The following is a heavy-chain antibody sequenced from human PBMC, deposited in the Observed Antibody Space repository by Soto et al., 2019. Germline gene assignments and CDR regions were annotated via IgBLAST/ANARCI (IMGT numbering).Heavy chain of an antibody. CDR2: IYYSGST. CDR3: ARGGGMFGP. Sequence: QVQLQESGPGLVKPSETLSLTCTVSGGSISSYYWSWIRQPPGKGLEWIGYIYYSGSTNYNPSLKSRVTISVDTSKNQFSLKLSSVTAADTAVYYCARGGGMFGPWCQGTLVTVSS. V-gene: IGHV4-59*01. D-gene: IGHD2-15*01. CDR1: GGSISSYY. J-gene: IGHJ5*02.